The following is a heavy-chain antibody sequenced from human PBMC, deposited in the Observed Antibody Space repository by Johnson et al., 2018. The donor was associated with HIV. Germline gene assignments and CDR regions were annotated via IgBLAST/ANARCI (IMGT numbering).Heavy chain of an antibody. V-gene: IGHV3-9*01. CDR3: AREVIVAGHGGAFDI. CDR2: ISWASEHI. CDR1: GFTFGDYA. J-gene: IGHJ3*02. Sequence: VQLVESGGGVVQPGRSLRLSCVASGFTFGDYAMHWVRQVPGKGLEWVSGISWASEHIAYADSVKGRFTISRDNAKNSLYLQMISLRAEDTALYYCAREVIVAGHGGAFDIWGQGTMVTVSS. D-gene: IGHD5-12*01.